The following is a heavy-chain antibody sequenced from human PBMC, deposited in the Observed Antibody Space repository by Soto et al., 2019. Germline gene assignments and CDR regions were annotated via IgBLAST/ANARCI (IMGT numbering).Heavy chain of an antibody. CDR2: IKSKTAGGTT. Sequence: GGSLRLSCVGSGLTVSNVWMNWVRQAPGKGLEWVGRIKSKTAGGTTDYAAPVKGRFTISRDESENTLFLHMNSLKTEDTAVYYCSYGANQYFDYWGQGALVTVSS. D-gene: IGHD4-17*01. J-gene: IGHJ4*02. CDR1: GLTVSNVW. CDR3: SYGANQYFDY. V-gene: IGHV3-15*07.